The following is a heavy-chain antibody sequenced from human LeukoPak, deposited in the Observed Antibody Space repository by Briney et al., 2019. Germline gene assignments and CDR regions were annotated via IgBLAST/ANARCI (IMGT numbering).Heavy chain of an antibody. CDR2: ISTSSSYI. D-gene: IGHD6-6*01. Sequence: GGSLRLSCAASGFTFSRHSMNWVRQAPGKGLEWVSPISTSSSYIDYADSVKGRFTIFRDNAKNSLYLQMNSLRADDTAVYYCARGSSNIAGRNNWFDPWGQGTLVTVSS. J-gene: IGHJ5*02. CDR3: ARGSSNIAGRNNWFDP. V-gene: IGHV3-21*01. CDR1: GFTFSRHS.